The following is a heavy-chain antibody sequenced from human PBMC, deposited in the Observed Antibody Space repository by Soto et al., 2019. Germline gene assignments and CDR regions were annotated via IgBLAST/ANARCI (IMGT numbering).Heavy chain of an antibody. J-gene: IGHJ6*03. Sequence: SVKVSSKASGGTYSSYTLSWVRQAPGQGLEWMGRIIPILGIANYAQKFQGRVTITADKSTSTAYMELSSLRSEDTAVYYCARDGGEAATPYYMDVWGKGTTVTVSS. CDR3: ARDGGEAATPYYMDV. D-gene: IGHD2-15*01. V-gene: IGHV1-69*04. CDR2: IIPILGIA. CDR1: GGTYSSYT.